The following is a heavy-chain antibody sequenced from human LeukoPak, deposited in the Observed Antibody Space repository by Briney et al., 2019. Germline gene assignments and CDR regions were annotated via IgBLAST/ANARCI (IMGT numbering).Heavy chain of an antibody. J-gene: IGHJ2*01. Sequence: SETLSLTCSVSGGSITIYYGSWIRHPPGKGVEWLGYIYNSGTANYKPSLKSRLTISVDTSKNHFSLKLSSVTAADTAVYYCARAPVTGHWYFDLWGRGTLVTVSS. CDR2: IYNSGTA. V-gene: IGHV4-59*01. CDR3: ARAPVTGHWYFDL. CDR1: GGSITIYY. D-gene: IGHD6-19*01.